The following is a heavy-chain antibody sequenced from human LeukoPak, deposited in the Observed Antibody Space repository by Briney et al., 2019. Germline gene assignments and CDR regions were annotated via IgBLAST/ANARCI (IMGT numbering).Heavy chain of an antibody. J-gene: IGHJ4*02. CDR2: INHSGST. Sequence: PSETLSLTCAVYGGSFSGYYWSWIRRPPGKGLEWIGEINHSGSTNYNPSLKSRVTISVDTSKNQFSLKLSSVTAADTAVYYCAILPDYIAVAATEYWGQGTLVTVSS. V-gene: IGHV4-34*01. CDR3: AILPDYIAVAATEY. CDR1: GGSFSGYY. D-gene: IGHD6-19*01.